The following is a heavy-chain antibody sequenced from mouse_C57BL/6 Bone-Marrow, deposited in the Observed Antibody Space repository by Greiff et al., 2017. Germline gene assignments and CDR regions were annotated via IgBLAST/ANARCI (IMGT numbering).Heavy chain of an antibody. CDR3: GRRREYYGSSYAGYAMDD. CDR2: IYPSDSET. V-gene: IGHV1-61*01. CDR1: GYTFTSYW. Sequence: QVQLKQPGAELVRPGSSVKLSCKASGYTFTSYWMDWVKQRPGQGLEWIGNIYPSDSETHYNQKFKDKATLTVDKSSSTAYMQLSSLTSEDSAVYYCGRRREYYGSSYAGYAMDDGGQGTSVTVSA. J-gene: IGHJ4*01. D-gene: IGHD1-1*01.